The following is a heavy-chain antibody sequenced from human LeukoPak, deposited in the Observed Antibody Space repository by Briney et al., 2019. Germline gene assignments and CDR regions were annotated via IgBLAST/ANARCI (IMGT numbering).Heavy chain of an antibody. CDR1: GFTFSSYA. J-gene: IGHJ4*02. CDR3: ARGNYYDS. Sequence: TGGSLRLSCAASGFTFSSYAMHWVRQAPGKGLEWVAVISHDGSNKYYADSVKGRFTISRDNSKNTLYLQMNSLRAEDTAVYYCARGNYYDSWGQGTLVTVSS. CDR2: ISHDGSNK. V-gene: IGHV3-30-3*01.